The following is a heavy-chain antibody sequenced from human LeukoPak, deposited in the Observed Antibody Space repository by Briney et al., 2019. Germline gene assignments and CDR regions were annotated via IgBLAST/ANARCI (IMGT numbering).Heavy chain of an antibody. Sequence: ASVKVSCKASGYTFPTYGISWVRQAPGHGLEWMGWISAYNGNTNYAQKLQGRVTMTTDTSTTTAYMELRSLRSDDTAMYYCARESRRCSSTNCYFDYWGQGTLVTVSS. CDR2: ISAYNGNT. D-gene: IGHD2-2*01. V-gene: IGHV1-18*01. J-gene: IGHJ4*02. CDR1: GYTFPTYG. CDR3: ARESRRCSSTNCYFDY.